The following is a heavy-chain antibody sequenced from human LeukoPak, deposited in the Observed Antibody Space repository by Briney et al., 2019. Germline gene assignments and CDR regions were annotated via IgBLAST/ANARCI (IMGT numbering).Heavy chain of an antibody. CDR1: GFTFSSYG. J-gene: IGHJ3*02. V-gene: IGHV3-30*18. CDR3: SKENQAAMVVAFDI. Sequence: GRSLRLFCAASGFTFSSYGVHWVRQAPGKGLEGVADISYDGSNKYYAYSVKVRFSISRDNSKNTLYLQMKSLSAEDADVYDCSKENQAAMVVAFDIWGQGTMVTVSS. CDR2: ISYDGSNK. D-gene: IGHD5-18*01.